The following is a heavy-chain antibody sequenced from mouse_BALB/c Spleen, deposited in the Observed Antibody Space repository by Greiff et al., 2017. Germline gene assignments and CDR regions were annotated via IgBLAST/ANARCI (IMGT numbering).Heavy chain of an antibody. CDR3: ARGVRREYYFDY. CDR2: INPSTGYT. J-gene: IGHJ2*01. D-gene: IGHD2-14*01. Sequence: QVQLQQSGAELAKPGASVKMSCKASGYTFTSYWMHWVKQRPGQGLEWIGYINPSTGYTEYNQKFKDKATLTADKSSSTAYMQLSSLTSEDSAVYYCARGVRREYYFDYWGQGTTLTVSS. V-gene: IGHV1-7*01. CDR1: GYTFTSYW.